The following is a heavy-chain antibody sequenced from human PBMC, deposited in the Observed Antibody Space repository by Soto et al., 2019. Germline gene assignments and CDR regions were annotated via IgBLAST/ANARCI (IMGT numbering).Heavy chain of an antibody. CDR1: GGSISSGDYY. Sequence: SETLSLTCTVSGGSISSGDYYWSWIRQPPGKVLEWIGYIYYSGSTYYNPSLKSRVTISVDTSKNQFSLKLSSVTAADTAVYYCARAKGVSNDFWSGYSTYFDYWGQGTLVTVSS. V-gene: IGHV4-30-4*01. J-gene: IGHJ4*02. D-gene: IGHD3-3*01. CDR3: ARAKGVSNDFWSGYSTYFDY. CDR2: IYYSGST.